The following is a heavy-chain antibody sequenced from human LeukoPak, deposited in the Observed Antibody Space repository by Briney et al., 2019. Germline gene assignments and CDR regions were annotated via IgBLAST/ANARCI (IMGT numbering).Heavy chain of an antibody. Sequence: PGGSLRLSCAASGFTFVDYALHWVRQAPGKGLEWVSLISGDGATTYYAASVKGRFTISRDNKKNFLYLQMNNLGTEDTALFYCAKDLSTVCDALNIWGQGTLVTVSS. J-gene: IGHJ3*02. CDR1: GFTFVDYA. D-gene: IGHD4-17*01. CDR2: ISGDGATT. CDR3: AKDLSTVCDALNI. V-gene: IGHV3-43*02.